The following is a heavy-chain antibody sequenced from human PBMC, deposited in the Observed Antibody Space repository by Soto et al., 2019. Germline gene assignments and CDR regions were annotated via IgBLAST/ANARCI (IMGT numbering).Heavy chain of an antibody. CDR2: ISYGGSNK. Sequence: QVQLVESGGGVVQPGRSLRLSCAASGFTFSSYAMHWVRQAPGKGLEWVAVISYGGSNKYYADSVKGRFTISRDNSKNTLYLQMNSLRAEDTAVYYCARDRSYYYYGMDVWGQGTTVTVSS. CDR1: GFTFSSYA. CDR3: ARDRSYYYYGMDV. V-gene: IGHV3-30-3*01. J-gene: IGHJ6*02.